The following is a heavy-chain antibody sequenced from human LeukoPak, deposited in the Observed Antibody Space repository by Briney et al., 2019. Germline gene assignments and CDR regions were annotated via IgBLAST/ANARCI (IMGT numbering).Heavy chain of an antibody. J-gene: IGHJ4*02. D-gene: IGHD1-26*01. Sequence: GGSLRLSCAASGFTFSTYSMHWVRQAPGKGLEWVSAISGSGGSTYYADSVKGRFTISRDNSKNTLYLQMNSLRAEDTAVYYCARHRIVFYPHESFDYWGQGTLVTVSS. CDR3: ARHRIVFYPHESFDY. CDR2: ISGSGGST. CDR1: GFTFSTYS. V-gene: IGHV3-23*01.